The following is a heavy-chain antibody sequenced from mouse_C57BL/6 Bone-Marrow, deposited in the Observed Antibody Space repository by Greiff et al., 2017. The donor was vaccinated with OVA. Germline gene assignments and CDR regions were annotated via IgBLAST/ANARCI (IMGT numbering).Heavy chain of an antibody. D-gene: IGHD2-3*01. V-gene: IGHV1-81*01. Sequence: VKLVESGAELARPGASVKLSCKASGYTFTSYGISWVKQRTGQGLEWIGEIYPRSGNTYYNEKFKGKATLTADKSSSTAYMELRSLTSEDSAVYFCAREDGYYYDYWGQGTSVTVSS. J-gene: IGHJ4*01. CDR3: AREDGYYYDY. CDR2: IYPRSGNT. CDR1: GYTFTSYG.